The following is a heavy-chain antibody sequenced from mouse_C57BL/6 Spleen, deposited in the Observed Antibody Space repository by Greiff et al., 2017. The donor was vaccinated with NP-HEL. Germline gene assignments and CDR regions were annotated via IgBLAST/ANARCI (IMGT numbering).Heavy chain of an antibody. CDR1: GYTFTSYW. CDR3: ARWDYGSSPTWFAY. CDR2: INPSNGGT. V-gene: IGHV1-53*01. Sequence: VQLQQPGTELVKPGASVKLSCKASGYTFTSYWMHWVKQRPGQGLEWIGNINPSNGGTSYNQKFKGKATLTVDKSSSTAYMELRSLTSEDSAVYYCARWDYGSSPTWFAYWGQGTLVTVSA. D-gene: IGHD1-1*01. J-gene: IGHJ3*01.